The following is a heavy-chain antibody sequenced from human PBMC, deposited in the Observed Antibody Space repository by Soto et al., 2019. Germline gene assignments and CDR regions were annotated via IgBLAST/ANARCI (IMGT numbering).Heavy chain of an antibody. V-gene: IGHV1-18*01. J-gene: IGHJ6*02. CDR3: AREYGMDV. CDR1: GYSFHNYA. CDR2: ISGYNGNT. Sequence: QVQLVQSGAEVKKPGASVNVSCKASGYSFHNYAISWVRQAPGQGLEWVGWISGYNGNTNYAQKFQGRVTLTRDTSTKTAFMELRSLTGDDTAVYYCAREYGMDVWGQGTTVTVSS.